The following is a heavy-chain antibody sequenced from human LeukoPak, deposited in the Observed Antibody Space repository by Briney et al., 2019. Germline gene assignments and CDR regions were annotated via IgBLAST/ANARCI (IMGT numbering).Heavy chain of an antibody. D-gene: IGHD3-3*01. J-gene: IGHJ4*02. CDR2: ISSSSSYI. CDR3: ARDKRFLEWLFQAIDY. CDR1: GFTFSSYS. Sequence: GGSLRLSCAAFGFTFSSYSMNWVRQAPGKGLEWVSSISSSSSYIYYADSVKGRFTISRDNAKNSLYLQMNSLRAEDTAVYYCARDKRFLEWLFQAIDYWGQGTLVTVSS. V-gene: IGHV3-21*01.